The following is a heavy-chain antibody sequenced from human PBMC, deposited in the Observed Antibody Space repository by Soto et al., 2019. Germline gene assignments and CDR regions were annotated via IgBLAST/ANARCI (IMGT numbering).Heavy chain of an antibody. Sequence: QVQLVESGGGVVQPGRFLRLSCAASGFTFSRYTMHWVRQAPGKGPEWVAVTSYDGSTKYYADSVKGRFTISRDNSKNTLYLQMNSLTAEDTAGYYCAKDGGFDYGFWYFDLWGRGTLVTVSS. CDR1: GFTFSRYT. V-gene: IGHV3-30-3*01. D-gene: IGHD4-17*01. CDR3: AKDGGFDYGFWYFDL. CDR2: TSYDGSTK. J-gene: IGHJ2*01.